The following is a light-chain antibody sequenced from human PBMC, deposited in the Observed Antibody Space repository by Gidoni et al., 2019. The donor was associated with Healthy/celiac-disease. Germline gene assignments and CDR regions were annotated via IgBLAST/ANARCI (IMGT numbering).Light chain of an antibody. J-gene: IGKJ4*01. CDR1: QGISSY. V-gene: IGKV1-9*01. CDR2: AAS. Sequence: DIQLTQSPSFLSASVGDRVTITCWASQGISSYLAWYQQKPGKAPKLLIYAASTLQSGVPSRFSGSGSGTEFTLTISSLQPEDFATYYGQQLNSYPLTFGGGTKVEIK. CDR3: QQLNSYPLT.